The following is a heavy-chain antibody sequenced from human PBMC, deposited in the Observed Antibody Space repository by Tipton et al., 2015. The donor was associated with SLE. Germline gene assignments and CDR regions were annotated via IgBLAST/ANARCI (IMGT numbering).Heavy chain of an antibody. J-gene: IGHJ6*02. V-gene: IGHV3-21*01. CDR1: GFTFSSYS. CDR2: ISSSSSYI. Sequence: SLRLSCAASGFTFSSYSMNWVRQAPGKGLEWVSSISSSSSYIYYADSVKGRFTISRDNAKNTLYLQMNSLRAEDTAVYYCARDLTSFYGMDVWGQGTTVTVSS. CDR3: ARDLTSFYGMDV. D-gene: IGHD3-9*01.